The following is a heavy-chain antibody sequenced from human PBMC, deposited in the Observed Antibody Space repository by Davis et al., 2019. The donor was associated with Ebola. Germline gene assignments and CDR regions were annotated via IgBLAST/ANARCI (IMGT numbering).Heavy chain of an antibody. V-gene: IGHV3-33*01. CDR3: ARVNRHGDPDY. CDR2: IWYDGSNK. J-gene: IGHJ4*02. D-gene: IGHD4-17*01. Sequence: GESLKISCAASEFTFSSYGMHWVRQAPGKGLEWVAVIWYDGSNKYYADSVKGRFTISRDNSKNTLYLQMNSLRAEDTAVYYCARVNRHGDPDYWGQGTLVTVSS. CDR1: EFTFSSYG.